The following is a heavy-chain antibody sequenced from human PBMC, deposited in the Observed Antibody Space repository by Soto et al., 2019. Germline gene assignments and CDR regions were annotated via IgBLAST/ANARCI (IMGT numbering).Heavy chain of an antibody. CDR3: ARGPTEVPGTVDY. V-gene: IGHV4-61*01. D-gene: IGHD2-2*01. J-gene: IGHJ4*02. CDR2: IYFSGST. Sequence: QVQLQESGPGLVKPSETLSLTCTVSGGSVSSDRHYWLWIRQPPGKGLEWIGNIYFSGSTNYNPSLMSLVTRTVDTPKNQFSLKLNSVTAADTAIYDCARGPTEVPGTVDYWGQGTLVTVSS. CDR1: GGSVSSDRHY.